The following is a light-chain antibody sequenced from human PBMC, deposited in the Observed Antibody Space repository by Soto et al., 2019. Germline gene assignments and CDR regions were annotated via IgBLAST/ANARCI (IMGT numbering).Light chain of an antibody. CDR2: AVS. V-gene: IGLV2-14*03. CDR1: SSDVGDYNY. CDR3: SSYTTRSILVV. J-gene: IGLJ2*01. Sequence: QSALTQPVSVSGSPGQSITISCTGTSSDVGDYNYVSWYQHHPGKAPKLMIYAVSNRPSGVSNRFSGSKSGNTASLTISGLQPEDEGDYYCSSYTTRSILVVFGGGTKLTVL.